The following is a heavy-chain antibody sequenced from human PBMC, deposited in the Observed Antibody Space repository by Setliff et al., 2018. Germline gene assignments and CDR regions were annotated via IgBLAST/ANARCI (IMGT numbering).Heavy chain of an antibody. CDR3: ARDPHYGDYVFNY. V-gene: IGHV1-69*05. CDR2: IIPIFGTA. J-gene: IGHJ4*02. D-gene: IGHD4-17*01. Sequence: SVKVSCKASGGTFSSYAISWVRQAPGQGLEWMGGIIPIFGTANYAQKFQGRVTMTRDTSTSTVYMDMSSLRSEDTAVYYCARDPHYGDYVFNYWGQGTLVTVSS. CDR1: GGTFSSYA.